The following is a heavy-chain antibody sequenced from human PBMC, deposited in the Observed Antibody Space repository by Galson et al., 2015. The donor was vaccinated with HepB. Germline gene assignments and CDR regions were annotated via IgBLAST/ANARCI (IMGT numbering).Heavy chain of an antibody. CDR1: GGSISSYY. V-gene: IGHV4-4*07. J-gene: IGHJ6*03. CDR2: IHTSGST. D-gene: IGHD3-3*01. Sequence: SETLSLTCTVSGGSISSYYWSWIRQPAGKGLEWIGRIHTSGSTNYNPSLKSRVTMSVDTSKNQFSLRLSSVTAADTAVYYCAREGDFWSGYPYYYYYYMDVWDKGTTVTVSS. CDR3: AREGDFWSGYPYYYYYYMDV.